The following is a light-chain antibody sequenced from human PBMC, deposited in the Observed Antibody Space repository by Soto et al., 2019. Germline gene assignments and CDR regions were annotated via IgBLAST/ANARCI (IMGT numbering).Light chain of an antibody. CDR1: QTVSSTY. V-gene: IGKV3-20*01. CDR2: GTS. J-gene: IGKJ2*01. Sequence: EIVLTQSPGTLSLSPGERAALSCRASQTVSSTYLAWYQQKPGQAPRLLIYGTSSRVTGIPDRFSGSGSGTDFTLTISRLEPEDFAVYYCQQYGDSSYTFGQGTKREI. CDR3: QQYGDSSYT.